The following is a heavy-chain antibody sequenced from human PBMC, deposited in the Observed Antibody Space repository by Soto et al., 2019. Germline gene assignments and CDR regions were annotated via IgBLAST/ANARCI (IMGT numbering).Heavy chain of an antibody. D-gene: IGHD6-19*01. V-gene: IGHV5-51*01. CDR2: IYPGDSDT. Sequence: PGESLKISCKVSGDSFTSYWIVWVRQMPGKGLEWMGMIYPGDSDTRYSPSFQGQVSVSADKSISTAYLQCSSLKASDTAMYYCARWDSSAWYGNAFDIWGQGIMVTVSS. J-gene: IGHJ3*02. CDR1: GDSFTSYW. CDR3: ARWDSSAWYGNAFDI.